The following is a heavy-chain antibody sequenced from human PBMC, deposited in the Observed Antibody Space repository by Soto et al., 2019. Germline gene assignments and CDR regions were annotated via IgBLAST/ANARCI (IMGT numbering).Heavy chain of an antibody. Sequence: GGSLRLSCVASGFSFSIHWMDWVRQGPGKGLIWVSRISGDGTTIRYADSVKGRFTVTRDNARNTLYLQMSSLRVEDTGVYYCARPIEKGLRFDPWGQGTLVTVSS. J-gene: IGHJ5*02. V-gene: IGHV3-74*01. CDR1: GFSFSIHW. D-gene: IGHD2-15*01. CDR2: ISGDGTTI. CDR3: ARPIEKGLRFDP.